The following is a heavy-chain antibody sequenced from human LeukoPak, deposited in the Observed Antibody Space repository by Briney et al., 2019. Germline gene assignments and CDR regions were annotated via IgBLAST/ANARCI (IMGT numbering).Heavy chain of an antibody. J-gene: IGHJ4*02. Sequence: ASVKVSCKVSGYTLTELSMHWVRQAPGKGLEWMGGFDPEDGEAIYAQKFQGRVTMTEDTSTDTAYMELSSLRSGDTAVYYCATSAYYDSSGYNFDYWGQGTLVTVSS. V-gene: IGHV1-24*01. CDR2: FDPEDGEA. CDR3: ATSAYYDSSGYNFDY. CDR1: GYTLTELS. D-gene: IGHD3-22*01.